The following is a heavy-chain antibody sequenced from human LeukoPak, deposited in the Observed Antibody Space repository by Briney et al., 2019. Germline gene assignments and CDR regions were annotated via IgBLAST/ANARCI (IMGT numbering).Heavy chain of an antibody. CDR2: SYTSGST. Sequence: SQTLSLTCTVSGGSINSDSYQWSWIRQPAGKGMEWIGRSYTSGSTNYNPSLKNRATISVNTSKNQFSLKLTSVTAADTAVYYCAGGRGGTYYWYDPWGQGTLVTVSS. CDR1: GGSINSDSYQ. CDR3: AGGRGGTYYWYDP. J-gene: IGHJ5*02. D-gene: IGHD1-26*01. V-gene: IGHV4-61*02.